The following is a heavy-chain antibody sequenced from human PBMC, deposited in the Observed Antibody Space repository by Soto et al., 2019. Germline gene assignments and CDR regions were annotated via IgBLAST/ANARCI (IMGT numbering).Heavy chain of an antibody. CDR1: GGSISSSSYY. D-gene: IGHD6-19*01. V-gene: IGHV4-39*01. Sequence: QLQLQESGPGLVKPSETLSLTCTVSGGSISSSSYYWGWIRQPPGKGLEWIGSIYYSGSTYYNPSLKSRVTISVDTSKNQFSLKLSSVTAADTAVYYCASRTGAVAAHYWGQGTLVTVSS. J-gene: IGHJ4*02. CDR3: ASRTGAVAAHY. CDR2: IYYSGST.